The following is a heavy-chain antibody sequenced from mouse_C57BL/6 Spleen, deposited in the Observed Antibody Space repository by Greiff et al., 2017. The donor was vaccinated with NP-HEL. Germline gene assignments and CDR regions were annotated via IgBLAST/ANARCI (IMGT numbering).Heavy chain of an antibody. CDR1: GYTFTSYG. CDR2: IYPRSGNT. J-gene: IGHJ4*01. Sequence: QVQLQQSGAELARPGASVKLSCKASGYTFTSYGISWVKQRTGQGLEWIGEIYPRSGNTYYNEKFKGKATLTADKSSSTAYMELRSLTSEDSAVYFCARGGYDYDDYYAMDYWGQGTSVTVSS. D-gene: IGHD2-4*01. V-gene: IGHV1-81*01. CDR3: ARGGYDYDDYYAMDY.